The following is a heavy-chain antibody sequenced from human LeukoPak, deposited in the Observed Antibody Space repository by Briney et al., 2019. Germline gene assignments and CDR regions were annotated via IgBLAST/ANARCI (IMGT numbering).Heavy chain of an antibody. CDR1: GFTFSNYR. CDR2: IRYDGNNK. D-gene: IGHD1-14*01. J-gene: IGHJ4*02. CDR3: AKDNPLDY. Sequence: GGSLRLSCGASGFTFSNYRMLWVRQAPGKGLEWVAFIRYDGNNKLYADSVKGRFTISRDNSKNTLYLHINSLRAEDTAVYYCAKDNPLDYWGQGTLVIVSS. V-gene: IGHV3-30*02.